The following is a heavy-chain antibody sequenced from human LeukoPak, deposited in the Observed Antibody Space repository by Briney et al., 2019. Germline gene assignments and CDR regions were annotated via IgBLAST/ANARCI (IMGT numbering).Heavy chain of an antibody. J-gene: IGHJ3*02. D-gene: IGHD6-19*01. CDR2: IYPGDSDT. Sequence: GESLKISCKGSGYSSTSYWIGWVRQMPGKGLELMGIIYPGDSDTRYSPSFQGQVTISADKSISTAYLQWSSLKASDTAMYYCARQLYSSGWYGDNAFDIWGQGTMVTVSS. CDR1: GYSSTSYW. V-gene: IGHV5-51*01. CDR3: ARQLYSSGWYGDNAFDI.